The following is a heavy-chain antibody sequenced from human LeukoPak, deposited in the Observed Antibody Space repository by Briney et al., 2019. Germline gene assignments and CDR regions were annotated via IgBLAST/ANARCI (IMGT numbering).Heavy chain of an antibody. V-gene: IGHV1-69*05. CDR2: IIPIFGTA. CDR1: GGTFSSYA. CDR3: ARVSGSYGDAFDI. D-gene: IGHD1-26*01. Sequence: ASVKVSCKASGGTFSSYAISWVRQAPGQGLEWMGRIIPIFGTANYAQKFQGRVTITTDESTSTAYIELSSLRSEDTAVYYCARVSGSYGDAFDIWGRGTMVTVSS. J-gene: IGHJ3*02.